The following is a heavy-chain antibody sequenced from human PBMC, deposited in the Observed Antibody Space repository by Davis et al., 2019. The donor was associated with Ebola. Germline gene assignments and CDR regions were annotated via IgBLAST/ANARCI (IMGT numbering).Heavy chain of an antibody. CDR1: GFTFSSYA. D-gene: IGHD1-26*01. Sequence: GGSLRLSCAASGFTFSSYAMHWVRQAPGKGLEWVAVTSYDGSNKYYADSVKGRFTISRDNSKNTLYLQMNSLRAEDTAVYYCAKDRYSGSYYGSPYFDYWGQGTLVTVSS. CDR2: TSYDGSNK. J-gene: IGHJ4*02. CDR3: AKDRYSGSYYGSPYFDY. V-gene: IGHV3-30*04.